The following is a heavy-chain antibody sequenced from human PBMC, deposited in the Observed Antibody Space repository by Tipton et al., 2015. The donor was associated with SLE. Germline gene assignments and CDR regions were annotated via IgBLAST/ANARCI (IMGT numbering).Heavy chain of an antibody. CDR3: AKSVVVVSPRDYYYYMDV. CDR2: IYYSGST. V-gene: IGHV4-39*01. D-gene: IGHD2-15*01. Sequence: TLSLTCTVSGGSISSKTYYWGWIRQPPGKGLEWIGSIYYSGSTYYNPSLKSRVTISLDTSKNQFSLRLSSVTAADTGVYYCAKSVVVVSPRDYYYYMDVWGKGTTVTVSS. CDR1: GGSISSKTYY. J-gene: IGHJ6*03.